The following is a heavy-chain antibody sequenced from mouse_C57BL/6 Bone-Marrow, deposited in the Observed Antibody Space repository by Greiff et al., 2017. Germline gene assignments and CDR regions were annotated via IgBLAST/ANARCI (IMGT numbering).Heavy chain of an antibody. J-gene: IGHJ2*01. V-gene: IGHV1-55*01. D-gene: IGHD1-1*01. CDR3: ARLYYGSSYEGDY. CDR2: IYPGSGST. CDR1: GYTFTSYW. Sequence: VQLQQSGAELVKPGASVKMSCKASGYTFTSYWITWVKQRPGQGLEWIGDIYPGSGSTNYNEKFKSKATLTVDTSSSTAYMQLSSLTSEDSAVYYWARLYYGSSYEGDYWGQGTTLTVSS.